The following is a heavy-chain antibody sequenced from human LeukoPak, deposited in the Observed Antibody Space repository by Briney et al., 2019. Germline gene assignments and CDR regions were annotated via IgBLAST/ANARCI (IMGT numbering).Heavy chain of an antibody. CDR3: AKDQEDRGYPSSFDF. CDR1: GFSFSDYA. Sequence: GGSLRLSCTSSGFSFSDYAMNWVRQAPGKGQEWVSCIRGNSGMRFYSDSVRGRFTISRDNSKNTVYLQMDSLRVDDTAVYFCAKDQEDRGYPSSFDFWGQGTLVTVSS. CDR2: IRGNSGMR. J-gene: IGHJ4*02. D-gene: IGHD2-15*01. V-gene: IGHV3-23*01.